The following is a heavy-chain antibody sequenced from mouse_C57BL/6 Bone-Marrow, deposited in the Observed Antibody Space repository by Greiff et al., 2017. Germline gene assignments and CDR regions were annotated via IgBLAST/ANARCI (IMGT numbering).Heavy chain of an antibody. J-gene: IGHJ3*01. CDR1: GFNIKDDY. CDR3: TTKIYYNYDWFAY. V-gene: IGHV14-4*01. CDR2: IDPENGDT. Sequence: VQLKQSGAELVRPGASVKLSCTASGFNIKDDYMHWVKQRPEQGLEWIGWIDPENGDTEYASKFQGKATITADTSSNTAYLQLSSLTSDDTAVYYCTTKIYYNYDWFAYWGQGTLVTVSA. D-gene: IGHD2-4*01.